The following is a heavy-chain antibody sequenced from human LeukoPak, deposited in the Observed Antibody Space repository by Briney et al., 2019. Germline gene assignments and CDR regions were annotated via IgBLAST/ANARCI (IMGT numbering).Heavy chain of an antibody. CDR2: ISYDGSNK. J-gene: IGHJ4*02. V-gene: IGHV3-30*18. D-gene: IGHD4-23*01. Sequence: GGSLRLSCAASGFTFSSYGMHWVRQAPGKGLEWVAVISYDGSNKYYADSVKGRFTISRDNSENTLYLQMNSLRAEDTAVYYCAKDLGWDGLEYYFDYWGQGTLVTVSS. CDR1: GFTFSSYG. CDR3: AKDLGWDGLEYYFDY.